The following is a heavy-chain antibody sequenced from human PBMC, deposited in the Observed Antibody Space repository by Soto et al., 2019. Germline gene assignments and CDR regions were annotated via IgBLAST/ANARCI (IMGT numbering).Heavy chain of an antibody. V-gene: IGHV4-59*12. CDR1: GGSITNYY. D-gene: IGHD3-9*01. Sequence: SETLSLTCTVSGGSITNYYWNWIRQAPGKGLEWIGYIFYTGSTNYNPSLKSRVTISVDTSENQFSLKLSSVTAADTAVYYCARTYDILTGQSFDYWGQGTLVTVSS. J-gene: IGHJ4*02. CDR2: IFYTGST. CDR3: ARTYDILTGQSFDY.